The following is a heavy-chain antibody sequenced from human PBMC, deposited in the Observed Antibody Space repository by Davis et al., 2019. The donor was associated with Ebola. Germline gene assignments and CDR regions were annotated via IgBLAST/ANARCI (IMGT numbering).Heavy chain of an antibody. CDR3: ARGRDSGWPFDY. Sequence: SVKVSCKASGGTFSSYAISWVRQAPGQGLEWMGGIIPIFGTANYAQKFQGRVTITADESTSTAYMELSSLRFEDTAVYYCARGRDSGWPFDYWGQGTLVTVSS. J-gene: IGHJ4*02. CDR1: GGTFSSYA. CDR2: IIPIFGTA. V-gene: IGHV1-69*13. D-gene: IGHD6-19*01.